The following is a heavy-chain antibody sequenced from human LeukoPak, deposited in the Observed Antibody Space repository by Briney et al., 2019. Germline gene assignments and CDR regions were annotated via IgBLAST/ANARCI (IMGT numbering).Heavy chain of an antibody. V-gene: IGHV4-59*08. D-gene: IGHD4-17*01. CDR2: IYYNGVT. CDR1: GGSITGYY. Sequence: SETLSLTCTVSGGSITGYYCSWIRQSPGKGLEWIGYIYYNGVTNYNPSLRSRGTISVDTSKNQFSLKLSSVTAADTAVYYCARHESYGDANWFDPWGQGTLVTVSS. J-gene: IGHJ5*02. CDR3: ARHESYGDANWFDP.